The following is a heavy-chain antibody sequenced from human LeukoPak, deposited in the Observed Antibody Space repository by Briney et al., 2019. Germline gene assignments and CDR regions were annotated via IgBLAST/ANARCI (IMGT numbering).Heavy chain of an antibody. D-gene: IGHD6-6*01. CDR2: ITGSSSYI. J-gene: IGHJ4*02. Sequence: PGGSLRLSCAASGFTFSTYYMNWVRQAPGKGLEWVSFITGSSSYIYYTDSVKGRFTISRDNAKNSLFLQMNSLRDEDRAVYYCASGFSSSPYFDYWGQGTLVTVSS. CDR3: ASGFSSSPYFDY. CDR1: GFTFSTYY. V-gene: IGHV3-21*01.